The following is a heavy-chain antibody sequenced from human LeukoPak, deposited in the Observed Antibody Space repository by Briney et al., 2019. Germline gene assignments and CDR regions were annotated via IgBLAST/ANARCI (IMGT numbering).Heavy chain of an antibody. D-gene: IGHD1-1*01. CDR2: IYYSGST. CDR3: ARIAGVEPYYYGMDV. J-gene: IGHJ6*02. CDR1: GGSISSYY. V-gene: IGHV4-59*01. Sequence: PSETLSLTCTVSGGSISSYYWSWIRQPPGKGLEWIGYIYYSGSTNYNPSLKSRVTISVDTSKNQFSLKLSSVTAADTAVYYCARIAGVEPYYYGMDVWGQGTTVTVSS.